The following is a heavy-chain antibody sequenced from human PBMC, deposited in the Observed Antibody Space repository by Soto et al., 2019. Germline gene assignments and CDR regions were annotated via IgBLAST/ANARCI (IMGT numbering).Heavy chain of an antibody. Sequence: SETLSLTCTVSGGSISSGGYYWSWIRQHPGKGLEWIGYIYYGGSTYYNPSLKSRVTISVDTSKNQFSLKLSSVTAADTAVYYCASGYYDFWSGHYYYGMDVWGQGTTVTVSS. V-gene: IGHV4-31*03. CDR1: GGSISSGGYY. D-gene: IGHD3-3*01. CDR3: ASGYYDFWSGHYYYGMDV. CDR2: IYYGGST. J-gene: IGHJ6*02.